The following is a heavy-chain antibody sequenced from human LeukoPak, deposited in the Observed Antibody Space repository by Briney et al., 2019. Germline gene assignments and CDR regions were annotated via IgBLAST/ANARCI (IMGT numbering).Heavy chain of an antibody. Sequence: SETLSLTCTVSGGSISSYYWSWIRQPAGKGLEWIGRIYTSGSTNYNPSLKSRVTMSVDTSKNQFSLKLSSVTVADTAVYYCARDRREYYDSSGYYWVNDYWGQGTLVTVSS. V-gene: IGHV4-4*07. CDR3: ARDRREYYDSSGYYWVNDY. CDR1: GGSISSYY. CDR2: IYTSGST. D-gene: IGHD3-22*01. J-gene: IGHJ4*02.